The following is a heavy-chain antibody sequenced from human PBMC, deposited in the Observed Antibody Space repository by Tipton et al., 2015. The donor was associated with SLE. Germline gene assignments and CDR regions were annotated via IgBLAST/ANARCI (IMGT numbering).Heavy chain of an antibody. CDR2: ISYSETT. CDR1: GGSISSHY. V-gene: IGHV4-59*11. D-gene: IGHD2-15*01. J-gene: IGHJ4*02. CDR3: AGAWQGYCSGGTCYVLDY. Sequence: TLSLTCTVSGGSISSHYWSWIRQPPGKGLEWIGYISYSETTNYNPPPKSRVTVSVDTSKNQFSLKLRSVTAADTAVYYCAGAWQGYCSGGTCYVLDYWGQGTLVTVSS.